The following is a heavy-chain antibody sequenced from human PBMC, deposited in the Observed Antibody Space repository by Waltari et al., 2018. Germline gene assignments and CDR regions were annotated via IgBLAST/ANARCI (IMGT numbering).Heavy chain of an antibody. V-gene: IGHV3-23*01. CDR3: AKAQGFTVVTPHFDY. CDR1: GFTFGSYA. J-gene: IGHJ4*02. D-gene: IGHD2-21*02. CDR2: ISGSGGST. Sequence: EVQLLESGGGLVQPGGSLRLSGPAPGFTFGSYAETWARRAPGKGLEWVSAISGSGGSTYYADSVKGRFTISRDNSKNTLYLQMNSLRAEDTAVYYCAKAQGFTVVTPHFDYWGQGTLVTVSS.